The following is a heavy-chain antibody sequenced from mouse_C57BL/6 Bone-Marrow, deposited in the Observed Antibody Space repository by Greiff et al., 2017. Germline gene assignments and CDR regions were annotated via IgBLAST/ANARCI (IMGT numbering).Heavy chain of an antibody. D-gene: IGHD2-1*01. CDR2: ISYDGSN. CDR1: GYSFTSCYF. Sequence: EVKLEESGAGLVKPSESLTLSCSVSGYSFTSCYFWKLIRQFAGNLLGCGGYISYDGSNNYNPTLKGRISITRDTSKNQFFLKFNSVTTEDTATYYCARDLLGTFDYWGQGTTLTVSS. V-gene: IGHV3-6*01. J-gene: IGHJ2*01. CDR3: ARDLLGTFDY.